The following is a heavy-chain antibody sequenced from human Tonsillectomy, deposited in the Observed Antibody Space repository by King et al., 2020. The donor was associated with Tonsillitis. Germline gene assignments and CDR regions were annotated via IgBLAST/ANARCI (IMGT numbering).Heavy chain of an antibody. V-gene: IGHV3-30*18. CDR1: GFTFSNYG. J-gene: IGHJ2*01. CDR2: IAYDASYE. Sequence: VQLVQSGGGVVQPGRSLRLSCAASGFTFSNYGMHWVRQAPGKGLEWVALIAYDASYENYADSVKGRFAISRDNSKNTLYLEMNSLRVEDTAVYYCAKDGIALSDWYFDLWGRGTLVTVCS. D-gene: IGHD3-16*02. CDR3: AKDGIALSDWYFDL.